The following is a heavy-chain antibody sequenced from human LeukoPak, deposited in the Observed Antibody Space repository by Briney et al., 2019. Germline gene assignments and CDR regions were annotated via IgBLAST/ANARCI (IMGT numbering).Heavy chain of an antibody. CDR2: ISAYNGNT. V-gene: IGHV1-18*01. CDR1: GYTFTSYG. D-gene: IGHD6-13*01. J-gene: IGHJ6*03. Sequence: ASVKVSCKASGYTFTSYGISWVRQAPGQGLEWMGWISAYNGNTNYAQKLQGRVTMTTDTATSTAYMELRSLTSDDTAVYYCARGGLLAAAGTDYYYYYMDVWGKGTTVTISS. CDR3: ARGGLLAAAGTDYYYYYMDV.